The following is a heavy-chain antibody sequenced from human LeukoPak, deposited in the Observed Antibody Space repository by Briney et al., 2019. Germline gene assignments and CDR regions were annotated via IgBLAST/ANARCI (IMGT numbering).Heavy chain of an antibody. CDR1: GYTFTGYY. CDR2: INPNSGGT. D-gene: IGHD3-10*01. Sequence: GASVKVSCKASGYTFTGYYMHWVRQAPGQGPEWMGWINPNSGGTNYAQKFQGRVTMTRDTSISTAYMELSRLRSDDTAVYYCARGTDGLWFGESPFDYWGQGTLVTVSS. J-gene: IGHJ4*02. CDR3: ARGTDGLWFGESPFDY. V-gene: IGHV1-2*02.